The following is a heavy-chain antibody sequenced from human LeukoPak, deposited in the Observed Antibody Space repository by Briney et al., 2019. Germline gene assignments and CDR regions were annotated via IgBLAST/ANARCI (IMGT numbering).Heavy chain of an antibody. CDR2: INPNSGGT. V-gene: IGHV1-2*02. D-gene: IGHD3-16*01. Sequence: SVKVSCKASGYTFTGYYMHWVRQAPGQGLEWMGWINPNSGGTNYAQKFQGRVTMTRDTSISTAYMELSRLRSDDTAVYYCARAPGGLNYFDYWGQGTLVTVSS. J-gene: IGHJ4*02. CDR3: ARAPGGLNYFDY. CDR1: GYTFTGYY.